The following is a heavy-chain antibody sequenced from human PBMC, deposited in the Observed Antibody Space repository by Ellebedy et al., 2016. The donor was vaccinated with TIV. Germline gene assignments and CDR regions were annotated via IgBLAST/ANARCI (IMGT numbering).Heavy chain of an antibody. Sequence: ASVTVSCXASGYTFTSYGISWVRQAPGQGLEWMGWISAYNGNTNYAQKLQGRVTMTTDTSTSTAYMELRSLRSDDTAVYYCARARLAARTRPDAFDIWGQGTMVTVSS. D-gene: IGHD6-6*01. CDR1: GYTFTSYG. J-gene: IGHJ3*02. CDR2: ISAYNGNT. CDR3: ARARLAARTRPDAFDI. V-gene: IGHV1-18*01.